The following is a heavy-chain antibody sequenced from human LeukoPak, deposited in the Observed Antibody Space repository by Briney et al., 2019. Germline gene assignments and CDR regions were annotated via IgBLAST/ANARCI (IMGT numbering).Heavy chain of an antibody. D-gene: IGHD3-3*01. J-gene: IGHJ5*02. CDR1: GGSISSYY. CDR3: ARSDYDFWSGYNWFDP. V-gene: IGHV4-4*09. Sequence: SGTLSLTCTVSGGSISSYYWSWIRQPPGKGLEWIGYIYTSGSTNYNPSLKSRVTISVDTSKNQFSLKLSSVTAADTAVYYCARSDYDFWSGYNWFDPWGQGTLVTVSS. CDR2: IYTSGST.